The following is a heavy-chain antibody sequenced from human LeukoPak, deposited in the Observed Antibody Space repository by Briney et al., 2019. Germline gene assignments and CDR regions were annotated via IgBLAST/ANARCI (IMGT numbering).Heavy chain of an antibody. CDR1: GFTFSSYS. CDR3: ARPTYGDYGMDV. J-gene: IGHJ6*02. Sequence: HPGGSLRLSCAASGFTFSSYSMNWVRQAPGKGLEWVSYISSSSSTIYYTDSVKGRFTISRDNAKNSLYLQMNSLRDEDTAVCYCARPTYGDYGMDVWGQGTTVTVSS. D-gene: IGHD4-17*01. CDR2: ISSSSSTI. V-gene: IGHV3-48*02.